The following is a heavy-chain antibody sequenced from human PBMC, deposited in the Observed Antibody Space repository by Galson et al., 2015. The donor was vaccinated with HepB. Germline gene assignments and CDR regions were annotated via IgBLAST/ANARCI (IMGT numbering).Heavy chain of an antibody. Sequence: SLRLSCAASGFTFSSYAMSWVRQAPGKGLEWVSAIGVSDRYTYYADSVKGRFTISRDNSQNTLYLQMNSLRAEDTAVYYCAKRWSNSGWYGGWDYYSMDVWGQGTTVTVSS. CDR2: IGVSDRYT. V-gene: IGHV3-23*01. CDR3: AKRWSNSGWYGGWDYYSMDV. J-gene: IGHJ6*02. D-gene: IGHD6-19*01. CDR1: GFTFSSYA.